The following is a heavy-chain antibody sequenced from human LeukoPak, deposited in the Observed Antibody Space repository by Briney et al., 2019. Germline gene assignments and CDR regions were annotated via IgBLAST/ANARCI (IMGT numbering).Heavy chain of an antibody. CDR2: INPSGGST. D-gene: IGHD5-12*01. V-gene: IGHV1-46*01. Sequence: GASVKASCKASGYTFTSYYMHWVRQAPGQGLEWMGIINPSGGSTSYAQKFQGRVTMTRDMSTSTVYMELSSLRSEDTAVYYCARESMATIGDRFFDYWGQGTLVTVSS. CDR3: ARESMATIGDRFFDY. J-gene: IGHJ4*02. CDR1: GYTFTSYY.